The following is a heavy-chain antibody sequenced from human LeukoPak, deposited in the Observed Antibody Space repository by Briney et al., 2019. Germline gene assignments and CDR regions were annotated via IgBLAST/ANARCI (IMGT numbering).Heavy chain of an antibody. J-gene: IGHJ4*02. Sequence: ASVKVSCKVSGYTLTELSMHWVRQAPGKGLEWMGGFDPEDGETIYAQKFQGRVTMTEDTSTDTAYMELSSLRSEDTAVYYCATDLITMVRGVMFDYWGQGTLVTVSS. D-gene: IGHD3-10*01. V-gene: IGHV1-24*01. CDR2: FDPEDGET. CDR3: ATDLITMVRGVMFDY. CDR1: GYTLTELS.